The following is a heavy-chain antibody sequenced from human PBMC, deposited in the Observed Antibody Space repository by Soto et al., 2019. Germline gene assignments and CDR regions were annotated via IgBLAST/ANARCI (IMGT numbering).Heavy chain of an antibody. V-gene: IGHV3-23*01. D-gene: IGHD3-10*01. Sequence: PGGSLRLSCAASGFTFSSYAMSWVRQAPGKGLEWVSAISGSGGSTYYADSVKGRFTISRDNSKNTLYLQMNSLRAEDTAVYYCAKDQNFRFGELTWFDPWGQGTLVTVSS. J-gene: IGHJ5*02. CDR3: AKDQNFRFGELTWFDP. CDR2: ISGSGGST. CDR1: GFTFSSYA.